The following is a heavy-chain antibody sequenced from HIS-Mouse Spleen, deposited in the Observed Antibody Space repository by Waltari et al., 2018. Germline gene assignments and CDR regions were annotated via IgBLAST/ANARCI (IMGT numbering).Heavy chain of an antibody. V-gene: IGHV3-30*18. J-gene: IGHJ4*02. CDR3: AKASSGWLDY. CDR2: ISYDGSNK. Sequence: QVQLVESGGGVVQPGRSLRLSCAASGFPVSLYGMRWVRPSPGKGLEWVAVISYDGSNKYYADSVKGRFTISRDNSKNTLYLQMNSLRAEDTAVYYCAKASSGWLDYWGQGTLVTVSS. CDR1: GFPVSLYG. D-gene: IGHD6-19*01.